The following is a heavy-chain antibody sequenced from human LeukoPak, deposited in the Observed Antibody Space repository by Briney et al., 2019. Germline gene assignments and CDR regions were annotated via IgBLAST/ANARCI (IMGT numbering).Heavy chain of an antibody. Sequence: ASVKVSCKASGYTFTSYDINWVRQATGQGLEWMGWTNPNSGNTGYAQKFQGRVTMTRNTSISTAYMELSSLRSEDTAVYYCATSYSSSGRADYWGQGTLVTVSS. D-gene: IGHD6-6*01. J-gene: IGHJ4*02. CDR2: TNPNSGNT. CDR1: GYTFTSYD. V-gene: IGHV1-8*01. CDR3: ATSYSSSGRADY.